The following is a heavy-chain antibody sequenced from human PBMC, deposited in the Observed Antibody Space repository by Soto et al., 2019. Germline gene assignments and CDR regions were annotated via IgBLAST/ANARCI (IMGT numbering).Heavy chain of an antibody. V-gene: IGHV3-23*01. J-gene: IGHJ4*02. CDR3: AKNGQWLATPPEA. CDR2: ITDSGYTA. D-gene: IGHD6-19*01. CDR1: GFSFFTFV. Sequence: PWGSLRLSCAASGFSFFTFVITCVRQSPGGGLEWVASITDSGYTASYAETVEGRFTVSRDNSKNKLHLQMNDLRAEDTATYYCAKNGQWLATPPEAWGQGTLVTVSS.